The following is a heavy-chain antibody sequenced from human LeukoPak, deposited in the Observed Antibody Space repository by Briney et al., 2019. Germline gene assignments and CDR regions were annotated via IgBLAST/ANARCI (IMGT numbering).Heavy chain of an antibody. CDR3: ARRQTVPAATYYYYHGMLV. CDR1: GGSVSSYY. V-gene: IGHV4-59*08. J-gene: IGHJ6*01. Sequence: SETLSLTFTVSGGSVSSYYWSWIRQPPGKGLEWIGYIYYSGSTNYNPSLKSRVTISVDTSKNQFSLKLGSVTAADTAVYYCARRQTVPAATYYYYHGMLVGAQGTTVTVSS. D-gene: IGHD2-2*01. CDR2: IYYSGST.